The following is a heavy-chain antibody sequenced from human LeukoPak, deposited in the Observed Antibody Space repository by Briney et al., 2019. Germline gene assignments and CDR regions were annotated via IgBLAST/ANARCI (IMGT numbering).Heavy chain of an antibody. Sequence: SETLSLTCTVSSGPISSSSYYWGWIRQPPGKGLEWIGSIYYSGSTYYNPSLKSRVTISVDTSKNQFSLKLSSVTAADTAVYYCARVVLRFFDFDPWGQGTLVTVSS. D-gene: IGHD3-3*01. V-gene: IGHV4-39*07. CDR3: ARVVLRFFDFDP. CDR1: SGPISSSSYY. CDR2: IYYSGST. J-gene: IGHJ5*02.